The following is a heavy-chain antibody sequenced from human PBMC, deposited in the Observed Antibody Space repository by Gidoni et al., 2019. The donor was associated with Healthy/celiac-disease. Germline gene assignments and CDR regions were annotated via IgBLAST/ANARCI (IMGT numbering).Heavy chain of an antibody. J-gene: IGHJ4*02. V-gene: IGHV3-30*01. D-gene: IGHD2-15*01. CDR3: ARDRVNIVVVVAATSRTFDY. Sequence: RFTISRDNSKNTLYLQMNSLRAEDTAVYYCARDRVNIVVVVAATSRTFDYWGQGTLVTVSS.